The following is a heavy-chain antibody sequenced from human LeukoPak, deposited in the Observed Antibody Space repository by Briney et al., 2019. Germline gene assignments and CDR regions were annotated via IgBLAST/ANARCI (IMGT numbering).Heavy chain of an antibody. V-gene: IGHV1-18*01. CDR1: GYTFTSYG. CDR3: ARDALAWLYYYYYYYMDV. J-gene: IGHJ6*03. CDR2: ISAYNGNT. D-gene: IGHD5-12*01. Sequence: ASVKVSCKASGYTFTSYGISWVRQAPGQGLEWMGWISAYNGNTNYAQKLQGRATMTTDTSTSTAYMELRSLRSDDTAVYYCARDALAWLYYYYYYYMDVWGKGTTVTVSS.